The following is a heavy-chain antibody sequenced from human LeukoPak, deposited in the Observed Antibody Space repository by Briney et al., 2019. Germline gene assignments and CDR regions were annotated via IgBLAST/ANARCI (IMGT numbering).Heavy chain of an antibody. CDR2: IIPIFGTA. V-gene: IGHV1-69*05. Sequence: SVKVSCKASGGTFSSYAISWVRQAPGQGLEWMGGIIPIFGTANYAQKFQGRVTMTTDTSTNTTYMELRSLISDDTAVYYCARGPHYYGSGSYYPFDYWGQGTLVTVSS. D-gene: IGHD3-10*01. J-gene: IGHJ4*02. CDR1: GGTFSSYA. CDR3: ARGPHYYGSGSYYPFDY.